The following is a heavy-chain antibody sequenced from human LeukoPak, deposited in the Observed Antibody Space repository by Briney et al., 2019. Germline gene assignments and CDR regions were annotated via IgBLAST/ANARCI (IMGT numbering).Heavy chain of an antibody. CDR1: GFTFSDYT. D-gene: IGHD6-25*01. CDR3: ARMSGYHDY. V-gene: IGHV3-21*01. J-gene: IGHJ4*02. CDR2: VSGTRTYI. Sequence: GGSLRLSCAASGFTFSDYTMNWVRQAPGKGLEWVSSVSGTRTYIYYADSVKGRFTISRDNAKNSLYLQMNSLRAEDTAVYYCARMSGYHDYWGQGTLVTVSS.